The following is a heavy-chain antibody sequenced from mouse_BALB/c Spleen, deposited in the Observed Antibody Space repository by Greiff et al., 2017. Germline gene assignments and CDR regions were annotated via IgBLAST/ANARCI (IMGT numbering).Heavy chain of an antibody. CDR3: AREGDDYEAY. CDR1: GFTFSDYY. CDR2: ISDGGSYT. D-gene: IGHD2-4*01. J-gene: IGHJ3*01. V-gene: IGHV5-4*02. Sequence: EVHLVESGGGLVKPGGSLKLSCAASGFTFSDYYMYWVRQTPEKRLEWVATISDGGSYTYYPDSVKGRFTISRDNAKNNLYLQMSSLKSEDTAMYYCAREGDDYEAYWGQGTLVTVSA.